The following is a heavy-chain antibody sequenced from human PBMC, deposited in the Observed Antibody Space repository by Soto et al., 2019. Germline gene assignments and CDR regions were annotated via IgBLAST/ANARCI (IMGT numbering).Heavy chain of an antibody. J-gene: IGHJ5*02. CDR1: GGSISSSSYY. CDR2: IYYSGST. Sequence: SETLSLTCTVSGGSISSSSYYWGWIRQPPGKGLEWIGSIYYSGSTYYNPSLKSRVTISVDTSKNQFSLKLSSVTAADTAVYYCVRCCSGGSFLFYNWFDPWGQGTLVTVSS. CDR3: VRCCSGGSFLFYNWFDP. D-gene: IGHD2-15*01. V-gene: IGHV4-39*01.